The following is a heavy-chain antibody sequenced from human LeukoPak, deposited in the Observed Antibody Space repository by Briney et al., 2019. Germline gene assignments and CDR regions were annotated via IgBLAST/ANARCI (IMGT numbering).Heavy chain of an antibody. D-gene: IGHD2-2*01. J-gene: IGHJ4*02. CDR2: IKQDGSER. V-gene: IGHV3-7*01. Sequence: GGSLRLSCAASGFTFSNYWMTWVRQAPGKGLEWVANIKQDGSERYYVDSVKGRFTISRGNAKNSLYLQMNSLRDEDTAVYYCARGPFQLGVDYWGQGTLVTVSS. CDR3: ARGPFQLGVDY. CDR1: GFTFSNYW.